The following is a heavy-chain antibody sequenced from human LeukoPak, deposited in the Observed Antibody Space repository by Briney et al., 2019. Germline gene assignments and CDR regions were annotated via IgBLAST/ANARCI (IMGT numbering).Heavy chain of an antibody. CDR3: ARLVPPGWFDP. CDR2: IYYSGST. Sequence: SETLSLTCTVSGGSISSSSYYWGWIRQPPGKGLEWIANIYYSGSTYLNPSLKSRVTISIDTSKNQFSLKLTSVTAANTAVYYCARLVPPGWFDPWGQGTLVTVSS. J-gene: IGHJ5*02. V-gene: IGHV4-39*01. CDR1: GGSISSSSYY. D-gene: IGHD6-6*01.